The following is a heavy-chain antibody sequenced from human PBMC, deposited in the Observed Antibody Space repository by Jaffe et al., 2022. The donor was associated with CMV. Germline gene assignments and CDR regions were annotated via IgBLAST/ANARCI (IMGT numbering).Heavy chain of an antibody. CDR2: IKQDGSEK. Sequence: EVQLVESGGGLVQPGGSLRLSCAASGFTFSSYWMSWVRQAPGKGLEWVANIKQDGSEKYYVDSVKGRFTISRDNAKNSLYLQMNSLRAEDTAVYYCARVPRSGHYGMDVWGQGTTVTVSS. J-gene: IGHJ6*02. V-gene: IGHV3-7*01. CDR1: GFTFSSYW. D-gene: IGHD6-25*01. CDR3: ARVPRSGHYGMDV.